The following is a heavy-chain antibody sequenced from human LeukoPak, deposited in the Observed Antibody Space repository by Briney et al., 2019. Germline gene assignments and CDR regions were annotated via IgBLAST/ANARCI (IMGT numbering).Heavy chain of an antibody. Sequence: GRSLRLSCAASGFTLSNYGMHWVRQAPGKGLEWVAVIWYDGSNKNYADSVKGRFIISRDNSKNTLYLQMNSVRAEDTAVYYCAREVSQSFDYWGEGTLVTASS. CDR2: IWYDGSNK. CDR1: GFTLSNYG. J-gene: IGHJ4*02. D-gene: IGHD3-10*01. CDR3: AREVSQSFDY. V-gene: IGHV3-33*01.